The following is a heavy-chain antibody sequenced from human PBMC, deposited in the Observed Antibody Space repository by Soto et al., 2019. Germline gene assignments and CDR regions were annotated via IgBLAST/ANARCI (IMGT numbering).Heavy chain of an antibody. J-gene: IGHJ4*02. CDR3: AKFSY. V-gene: IGHV3-30*18. CDR2: ISYDGSNK. CDR1: GFTFSSYG. Sequence: QVQLVESGGGVVQPGRSLRLSCAASGFTFSSYGMHWVRQAPGKGLEWVAVISYDGSNKYYADSVKGRFTISRDNSKNTLYLQMNSLRAEDTAVYYCAKFSYWGQGTLFTVSS.